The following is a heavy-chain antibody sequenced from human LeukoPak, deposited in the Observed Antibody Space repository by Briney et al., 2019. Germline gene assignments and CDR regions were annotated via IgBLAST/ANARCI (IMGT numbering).Heavy chain of an antibody. J-gene: IGHJ4*02. CDR1: GYTFTSYG. V-gene: IGHV1-18*01. D-gene: IGHD3-10*01. Sequence: ASVKVSYKASGYTFTSYGISWVRQAPGQGLEWMGWISAYNGNTNYAQKLQGRVTMTTDTSTSTAYMELRGLRSDDTAVYYCARDLGLLWFGELSHPPLDYWGQGTLVTVSS. CDR3: ARDLGLLWFGELSHPPLDY. CDR2: ISAYNGNT.